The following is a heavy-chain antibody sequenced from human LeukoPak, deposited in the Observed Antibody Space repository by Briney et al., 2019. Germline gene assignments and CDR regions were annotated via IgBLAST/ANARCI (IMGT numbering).Heavy chain of an antibody. V-gene: IGHV3-74*01. CDR2: INSDESST. J-gene: IGHJ4*02. CDR3: ASLDY. Sequence: PGGSLRLSCAASGFTFSIYWVHWVRQAPGKGLVWVSSINSDESSTSYADSVKGRFTISRDNAKNTLYLQMNTLRAEDTAVYYCASLDYWGQGTPVTASS. CDR1: GFTFSIYW.